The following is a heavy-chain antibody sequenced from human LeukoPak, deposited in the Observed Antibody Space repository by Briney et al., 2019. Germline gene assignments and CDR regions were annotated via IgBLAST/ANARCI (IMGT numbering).Heavy chain of an antibody. J-gene: IGHJ5*01. CDR3: ARGRSRVTIFGVALNWLDS. D-gene: IGHD3-3*01. V-gene: IGHV4-34*01. CDR1: GGSFSNYD. CDR2: VHHSGRT. Sequence: PLETLSLTCAVYGGSFSNYDWTWIRQPPGKGLEWIGEVHHSGRTNYNPSLKGRITISADTSKKQFSLRLSSVTAADTAVYYCARGRSRVTIFGVALNWLDSWGQGNPVTVSS.